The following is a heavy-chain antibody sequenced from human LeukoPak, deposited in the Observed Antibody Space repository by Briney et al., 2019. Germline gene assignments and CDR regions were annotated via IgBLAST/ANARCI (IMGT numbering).Heavy chain of an antibody. CDR2: INHSGST. J-gene: IGHJ6*03. D-gene: IGHD6-25*01. Sequence: SETLSLTCAVYGGSFGGYYWSWIRQPPGKGLEWIGEINHSGSTNYNPSLKSRVTISVDTSKNQFSLKLSSVTAADTAVYYCARGGGSATWYYYMDVWGKGTTVTVSS. CDR3: ARGGGSATWYYYMDV. V-gene: IGHV4-34*01. CDR1: GGSFGGYY.